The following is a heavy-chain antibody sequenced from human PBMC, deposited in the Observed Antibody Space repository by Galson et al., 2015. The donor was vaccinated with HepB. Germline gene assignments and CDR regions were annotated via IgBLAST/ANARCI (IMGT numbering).Heavy chain of an antibody. D-gene: IGHD2-2*01. CDR2: ISYDGTNE. V-gene: IGHV3-30*18. Sequence: SLRLSCAASRFTFSNYGMHWVRQAPGKGLEWVAVISYDGTNEYYADSVKARFTISRDNSKNTVHLQMNSLRAEDTAVYYCAKGYCSSTNCLRYYYYYMDVWGKGTTVTVSS. J-gene: IGHJ6*03. CDR1: RFTFSNYG. CDR3: AKGYCSSTNCLRYYYYYMDV.